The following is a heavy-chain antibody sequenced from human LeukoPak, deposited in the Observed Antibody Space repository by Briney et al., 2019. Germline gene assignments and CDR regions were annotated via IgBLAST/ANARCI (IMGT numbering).Heavy chain of an antibody. Sequence: PSETLSLTCTLSGGSISSDSFYWGWIRQPPGKGLEWIGSIYYSGNTYYNPSLKSRVTISVDTSKNQFSLKMSSVTAADTAVYSCARRVARGLCYNTNCYPDAFDIWGQGTMVTVSS. J-gene: IGHJ3*02. CDR3: ARRVARGLCYNTNCYPDAFDI. D-gene: IGHD2-2*01. CDR1: GGSISSDSFY. V-gene: IGHV4-39*01. CDR2: IYYSGNT.